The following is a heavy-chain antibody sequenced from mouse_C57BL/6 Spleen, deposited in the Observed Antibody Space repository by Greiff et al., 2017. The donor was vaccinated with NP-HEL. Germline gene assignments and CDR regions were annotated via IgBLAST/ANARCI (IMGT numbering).Heavy chain of an antibody. CDR1: GYTFTSYW. Sequence: QVQLQQPGAELVRPGTSVKLSCKASGYTFTSYWMHWVKQRPGQGLEWIGVIDPSDSYTNYNQKFKGKATLTVDPSSSTAYMQLSSLTSEDAAVYYCARGGGLRRYAMDYWGQGTSVTVSS. CDR2: IDPSDSYT. J-gene: IGHJ4*01. CDR3: ARGGGLRRYAMDY. V-gene: IGHV1-59*01. D-gene: IGHD2-2*01.